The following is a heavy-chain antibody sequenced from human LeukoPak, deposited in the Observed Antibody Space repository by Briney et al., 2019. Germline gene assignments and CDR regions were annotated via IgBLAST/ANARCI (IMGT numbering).Heavy chain of an antibody. D-gene: IGHD5-12*01. Sequence: GGSLRLSCAASGFTFSSYWMHWVRQAPGKGLVWVSRINSDGSSTSYADSVKGRFTISRDNAKNTLYLQMNSLRAEDTAVYYCARARGYDDSGYENWFDPWGRGTLVTVSS. CDR2: INSDGSST. V-gene: IGHV3-74*01. J-gene: IGHJ5*02. CDR3: ARARGYDDSGYENWFDP. CDR1: GFTFSSYW.